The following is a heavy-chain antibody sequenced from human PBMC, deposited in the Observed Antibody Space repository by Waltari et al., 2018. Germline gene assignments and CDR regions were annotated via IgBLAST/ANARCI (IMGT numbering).Heavy chain of an antibody. D-gene: IGHD4-4*01. CDR3: ARDNENDYSNYYYYMDV. CDR1: GFTFSSSW. CDR2: KKQDGREK. V-gene: IGHV3-7*01. J-gene: IGHJ6*03. Sequence: EVQLVESGGGLVQPGGSLRLSCAASGFTFSSSWMSWVCLAPGKGLVWVANKKQDGREKYYVDSVNGRFTSSRDNAKNSLYLQMTSLRAEDTAVYYCARDNENDYSNYYYYMDVWGKGTTVTVSS.